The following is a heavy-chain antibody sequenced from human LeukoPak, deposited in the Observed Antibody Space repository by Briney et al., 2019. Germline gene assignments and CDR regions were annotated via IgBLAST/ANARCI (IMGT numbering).Heavy chain of an antibody. D-gene: IGHD3-9*01. J-gene: IGHJ3*02. CDR3: ARDREGYYDILTGYYGVGAFDI. CDR1: GYTFTSYY. Sequence: ASVKVSCKASGYTFTSYYIHWVRQAPGQGLEWMGIIDPSGGSTNYAQKFQGRVTMTRDTSISTAYMELSRLRSDDTAVYYCARDREGYYDILTGYYGVGAFDIWGQGTMVTVSS. V-gene: IGHV1-2*02. CDR2: IDPSGGST.